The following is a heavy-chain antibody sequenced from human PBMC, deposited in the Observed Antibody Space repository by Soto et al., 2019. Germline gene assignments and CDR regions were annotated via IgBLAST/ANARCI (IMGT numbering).Heavy chain of an antibody. Sequence: QVQLQESGPGLVKTSETLSLTCTVSGGSVSSGPYHWNWVRQPPGKGLEWIGHISYSGTANYNPSLRGRVTMATDTSMNQFALGLTSEPAADTAVYYCMRSHGAYWGQGALVTVSP. D-gene: IGHD2-8*01. CDR2: ISYSGTA. CDR1: GGSVSSGPYH. J-gene: IGHJ4*02. V-gene: IGHV4-61*01. CDR3: MRSHGAY.